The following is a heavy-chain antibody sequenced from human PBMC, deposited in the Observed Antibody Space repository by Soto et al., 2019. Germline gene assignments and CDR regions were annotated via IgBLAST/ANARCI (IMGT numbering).Heavy chain of an antibody. CDR2: ISAYNGNT. J-gene: IGHJ3*02. D-gene: IGHD2-15*01. CDR3: PRVGISFAGPTPGPFDI. Sequence: ASVKVSCKASGYTFTSYGISWVRQAPGQGLEWMGWISAYNGNTNYAQKLQGRVTMTTDTSTSTAYMELRSLRSDDTAVYYCPRVGISFAGPTPGPFDIWRQGPMVTVSS. CDR1: GYTFTSYG. V-gene: IGHV1-18*01.